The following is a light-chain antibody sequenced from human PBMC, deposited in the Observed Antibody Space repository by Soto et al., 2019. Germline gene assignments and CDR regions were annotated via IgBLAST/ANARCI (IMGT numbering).Light chain of an antibody. Sequence: EIVMTQSPATLSVSPGERATLSCRASQSVSSNLAWYQQKPGQAPRLLIYGASTRATGIPARFSGSGSGTEITLTTSSLKSQEFAVYYCQKYNNWPFTFGPGTKVDIK. CDR2: GAS. CDR3: QKYNNWPFT. CDR1: QSVSSN. V-gene: IGKV3-15*01. J-gene: IGKJ3*01.